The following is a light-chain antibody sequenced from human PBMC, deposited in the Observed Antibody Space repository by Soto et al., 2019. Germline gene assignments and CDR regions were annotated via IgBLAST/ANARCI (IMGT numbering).Light chain of an antibody. CDR3: ISYTSSSTRV. CDR1: SSDVGGYNY. CDR2: EVS. J-gene: IGLJ3*02. V-gene: IGLV2-14*01. Sequence: QSALTQPASVSGSPGQSITISCTGTSSDVGGYNYVSWYQQHPGKAPKLMIYEVSNRPSGVSNRFSGSKSGNTASLTISGLQAEDEADYYCISYTSSSTRVFGVGNKLTVL.